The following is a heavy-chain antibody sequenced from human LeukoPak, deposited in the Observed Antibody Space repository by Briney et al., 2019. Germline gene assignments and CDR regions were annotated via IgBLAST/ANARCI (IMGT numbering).Heavy chain of an antibody. Sequence: GGSLRVSCAASGFTFSSDWMHGVRQAPGKGLVWVSRINSDGSSTSYQDSVKGRFTISRDNAKSTLYLQMNSLRAEDTAVYYCARDQSSGWYPHWFEPWGQGTLVTASS. J-gene: IGHJ5*02. CDR1: GFTFSSDW. CDR2: INSDGSST. CDR3: ARDQSSGWYPHWFEP. D-gene: IGHD6-19*01. V-gene: IGHV3-74*01.